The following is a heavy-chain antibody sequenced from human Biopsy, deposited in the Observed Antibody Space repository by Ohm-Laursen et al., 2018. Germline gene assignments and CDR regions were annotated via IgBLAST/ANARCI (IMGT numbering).Heavy chain of an antibody. CDR1: SYTFTDYN. CDR2: INCKTGAT. Sequence: ATVNISCKASSYTFTDYNIHWMRQPPGQGLEWLGYINCKTGATNYAQKFQGTVTMTRDTSISTAYLALGNLRSADTAIYYCARDPLNGHKHFDYWGQGSLVTVSS. V-gene: IGHV1-2*02. D-gene: IGHD2-8*01. CDR3: ARDPLNGHKHFDY. J-gene: IGHJ4*02.